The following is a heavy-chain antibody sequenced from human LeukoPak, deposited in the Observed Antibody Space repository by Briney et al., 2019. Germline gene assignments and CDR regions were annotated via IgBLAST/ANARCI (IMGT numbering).Heavy chain of an antibody. CDR1: GGSIDSSSYY. Sequence: SETLSLTCIVSGGSIDSSSYYWGWIRQPPGKGLEWIGEINHSGSTNYNPSLKSRVTISVDRSKNQFSLKLSSVIAADTALYYCARNYDRAYYYGMDVWGQGTTVTVSS. CDR3: ARNYDRAYYYGMDV. D-gene: IGHD3-22*01. J-gene: IGHJ6*02. V-gene: IGHV4-39*07. CDR2: INHSGST.